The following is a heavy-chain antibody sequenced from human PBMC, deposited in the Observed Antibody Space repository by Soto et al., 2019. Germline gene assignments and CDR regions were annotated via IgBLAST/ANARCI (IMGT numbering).Heavy chain of an antibody. CDR3: ARARKYCSGGSCYSALDY. CDR1: GFIFSSYA. CDR2: ISYDGSNK. V-gene: IGHV3-30-3*01. D-gene: IGHD2-15*01. J-gene: IGHJ4*02. Sequence: QVQLVESGGGVVQPGRSLRLSCAASGFIFSSYAMHWVRQAPGKGLEWVAVISYDGSNKYYADSVKGRFTISRDNSKNTLYLQMNSLRAEDTAVYYCARARKYCSGGSCYSALDYWGQGTLVTVSS.